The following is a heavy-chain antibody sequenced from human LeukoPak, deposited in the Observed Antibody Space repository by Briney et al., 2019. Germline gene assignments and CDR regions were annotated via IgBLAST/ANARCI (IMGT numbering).Heavy chain of an antibody. V-gene: IGHV3-21*06. CDR1: GFTFSSYS. J-gene: IGHJ4*02. D-gene: IGHD2/OR15-2a*01. CDR3: ARDWFHAIDY. CDR2: ISSSSNYI. Sequence: GGSLRLSCAASGFTFSSYSMNWVRQAPGKGLEWVSSISSSSNYIYYADSVKGRLTISRDNAKNTLYLQMNSLRAEDTAVYYCARDWFHAIDYWGQGTLVTVSS.